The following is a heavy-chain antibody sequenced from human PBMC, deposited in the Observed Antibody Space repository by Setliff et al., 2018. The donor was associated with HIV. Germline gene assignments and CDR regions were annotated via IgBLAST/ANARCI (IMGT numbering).Heavy chain of an antibody. V-gene: IGHV4-59*12. D-gene: IGHD2-2*01. J-gene: IGHJ1*01. Sequence: SETLSLTCTVSGGSIRSYYWSRIRQPPGKGLEWIGHIYYSGTTYFNPSLKSRITISVDTSKNQFSLKLGFVTAADTAVYYCARGESTTWDLAEYFQHWGHGTLVTVSS. CDR1: GGSIRSYY. CDR2: IYYSGTT. CDR3: ARGESTTWDLAEYFQH.